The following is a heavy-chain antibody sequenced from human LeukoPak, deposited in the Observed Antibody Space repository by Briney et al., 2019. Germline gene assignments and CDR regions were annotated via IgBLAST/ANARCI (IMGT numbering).Heavy chain of an antibody. V-gene: IGHV3-21*01. J-gene: IGHJ4*02. CDR2: ICVRSTYI. D-gene: IGHD3-22*01. CDR1: RYTFISYI. CDR3: VRLRRNSDTSGFYYYDF. Sequence: GGSLRHSCLASRYTFISYIINWVRQAPGKGLEWVWPICVRSTYIYDADSVRGRFRISRDDARDSLYLQMNSLRAEDTAVYYCVRLRRNSDTSGFYYYDFWGQGTLVTVSS.